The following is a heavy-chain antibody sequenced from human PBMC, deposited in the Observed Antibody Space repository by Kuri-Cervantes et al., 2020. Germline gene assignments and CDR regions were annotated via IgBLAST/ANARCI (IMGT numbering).Heavy chain of an antibody. Sequence: KVSCKGSGYSFTSYWIGWVRQMPGKGLEWMGIIYPGDSDTRYSPSFQGQVTISADKSITTAYLQWSSLMASDTAMYYCARHGTFWSGLPTDFPPSYFDYWGQGTPVTVSS. D-gene: IGHD3-3*01. CDR3: ARHGTFWSGLPTDFPPSYFDY. CDR2: IYPGDSDT. V-gene: IGHV5-51*01. CDR1: GYSFTSYW. J-gene: IGHJ4*02.